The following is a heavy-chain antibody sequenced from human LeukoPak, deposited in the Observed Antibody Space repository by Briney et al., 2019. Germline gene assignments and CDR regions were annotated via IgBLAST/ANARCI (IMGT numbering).Heavy chain of an antibody. CDR3: ARSAGGGNWYQTFDY. CDR2: ISTFNGNT. V-gene: IGHV1-18*01. D-gene: IGHD6-13*01. CDR1: GYTFTSYG. J-gene: IGHJ4*02. Sequence: GASVKVSCKASGYTFTSYGISWVRQAPGQGLEGRGWISTFNGNTNYPQKFQGRVTMTTDTSTRTGYMELRSLRSDDTAVYYCARSAGGGNWYQTFDYWGQGTLVTVSS.